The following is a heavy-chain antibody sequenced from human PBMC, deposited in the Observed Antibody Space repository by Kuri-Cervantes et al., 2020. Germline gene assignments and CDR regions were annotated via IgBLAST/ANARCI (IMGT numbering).Heavy chain of an antibody. V-gene: IGHV3-30-3*01. CDR1: GFTFSSYA. CDR3: ARGPSSGWQKSAEYFHY. D-gene: IGHD6-19*01. CDR2: ISYDGSNK. J-gene: IGHJ1*01. Sequence: GGSLRLSCAASGFTFSSYAMHWVRQAPGKGLEWVAVISYDGSNKYYADSVKGRFTISRDNSKNTLYLQMNSLGAEDMAMYYCARGPSSGWQKSAEYFHYWGQGILVTVSS.